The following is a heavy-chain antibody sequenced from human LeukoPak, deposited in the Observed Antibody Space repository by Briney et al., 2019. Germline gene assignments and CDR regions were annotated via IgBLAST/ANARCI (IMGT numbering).Heavy chain of an antibody. Sequence: SETLSLTCTVSGGSISSGGYYWSWIRQPPGKGLEWIGYIYHSGSTYYNPSLKSRVTISVDRSKNQFSLKLSSVTAADTAVYYCARGPAPGALIDYWGQGTLVTVSS. CDR1: GGSISSGGYY. CDR3: ARGPAPGALIDY. CDR2: IYHSGST. V-gene: IGHV4-30-2*01. J-gene: IGHJ4*02. D-gene: IGHD2-8*02.